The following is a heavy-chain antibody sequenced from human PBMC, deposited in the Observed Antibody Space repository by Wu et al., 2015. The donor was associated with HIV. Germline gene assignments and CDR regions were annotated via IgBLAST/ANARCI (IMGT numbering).Heavy chain of an antibody. CDR1: GFTFTDYY. J-gene: IGHJ4*02. V-gene: IGHV1-2*02. CDR2: INPNSDGA. D-gene: IGHD2-21*01. CDR3: ASGIQAGGANY. Sequence: QVQLVQSGAEMKEPGASVKVSCKASGFTFTDYYFHWVRQAPGQGLEWMGWINPNSDGADSSQKFQGRVTLTRDTSINTAYMDLRRLRVDDSATYYCASGIQAGGANYWGQGTLVTVSS.